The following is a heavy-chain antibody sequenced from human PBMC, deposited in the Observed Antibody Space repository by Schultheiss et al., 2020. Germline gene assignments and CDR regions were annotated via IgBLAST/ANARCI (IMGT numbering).Heavy chain of an antibody. V-gene: IGHV3-33*08. D-gene: IGHD6-13*01. J-gene: IGHJ6*02. CDR3: VSSNAGGAAAGNYYYGMDV. CDR2: IWYDGSNK. Sequence: GGSLRLSCAASGFTFSSYAMHWVRQAPGKGLEWVAVIWYDGSNKYYADSVKGRFTISRDNSKNTLYLQMNSLRAEDTAVYYCVSSNAGGAAAGNYYYGMDVWGQGTTVTVSS. CDR1: GFTFSSYA.